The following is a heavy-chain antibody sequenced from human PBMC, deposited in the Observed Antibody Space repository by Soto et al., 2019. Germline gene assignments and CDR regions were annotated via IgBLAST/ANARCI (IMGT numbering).Heavy chain of an antibody. Sequence: GGSLRLSCAASGFTFSSYAMSWVRQAPGKGLEWVSAISGSGGSTYYADSVKGRFTISRDNSKNTLYLQMNSLRAEDTAVYYCAKGAGIVLMVYAIYPFDYWGQGTLVTVSS. CDR3: AKGAGIVLMVYAIYPFDY. J-gene: IGHJ4*02. V-gene: IGHV3-23*01. D-gene: IGHD2-8*01. CDR2: ISGSGGST. CDR1: GFTFSSYA.